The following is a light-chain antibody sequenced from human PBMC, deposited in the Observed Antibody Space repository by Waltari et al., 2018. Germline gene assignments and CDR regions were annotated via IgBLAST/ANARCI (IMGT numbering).Light chain of an antibody. Sequence: EIVMMQSPATMSVYPGERATLSCRASQSVSSNLAWYQQKPGQAPRLLLYHASNRATRIPDRFSGSGSGTDFSLTISRLEPEDFAIYFCQKYDSLPATFGQGTKVEIK. J-gene: IGKJ1*01. CDR3: QKYDSLPAT. CDR2: HAS. V-gene: IGKV3D-15*02. CDR1: QSVSSN.